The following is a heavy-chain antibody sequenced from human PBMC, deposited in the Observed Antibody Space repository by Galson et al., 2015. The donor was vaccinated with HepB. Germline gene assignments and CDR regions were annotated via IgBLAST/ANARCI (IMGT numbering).Heavy chain of an antibody. CDR3: ARHSGNYGSGRDWFES. CDR1: GYSFTTYW. V-gene: IGHV5-51*03. CDR2: IYPGDSIT. D-gene: IGHD3-10*01. Sequence: QSGAEVKKPGESLKISCKGSGYSFTTYWIGWVRQMPGKGLEWMGVIYPGDSITRYSPSFQGQVTISVDKSISTAYLQWSSLKASDTAMYYCARHSGNYGSGRDWFESWGQGTQVTVSS. J-gene: IGHJ5*01.